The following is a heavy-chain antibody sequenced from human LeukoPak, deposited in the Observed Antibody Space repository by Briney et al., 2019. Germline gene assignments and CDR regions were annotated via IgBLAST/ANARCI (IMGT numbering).Heavy chain of an antibody. CDR3: ARPIAVAVYYFDY. D-gene: IGHD6-19*01. CDR1: GFTFSSYA. CDR2: ISYDGSNK. J-gene: IGHJ4*02. Sequence: GGSLRLSCAASGFTFSSYAMHWVRQAPGKGLEWVAVISYDGSNKYYADSVKGRFTISRDNSKNRLYLQMNSLRAEDTAVYYCARPIAVAVYYFDYWGQGTLVPVSS. V-gene: IGHV3-30-3*01.